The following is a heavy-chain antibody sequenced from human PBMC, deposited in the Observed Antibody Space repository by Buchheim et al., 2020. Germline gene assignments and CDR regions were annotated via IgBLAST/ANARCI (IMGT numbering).Heavy chain of an antibody. CDR2: ISSSSSYI. D-gene: IGHD6-6*01. Sequence: EVQLVESGGGLVKPGGSLRLSCAASGFTFSSYSMNWVRQAPGKGLEWVSSISSSSSYIYYADSVKGRFTISRDNAKNTLYLKMNSLEVKDTAVYYWASSRYSSSYGPDYWGQGTL. CDR3: ASSRYSSSYGPDY. CDR1: GFTFSSYS. J-gene: IGHJ4*02. V-gene: IGHV3-21*01.